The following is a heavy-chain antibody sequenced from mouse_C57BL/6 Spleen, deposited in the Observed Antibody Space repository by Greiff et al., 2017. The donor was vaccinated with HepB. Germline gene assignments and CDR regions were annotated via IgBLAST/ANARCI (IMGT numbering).Heavy chain of an antibody. D-gene: IGHD1-1*01. CDR3: AKYYYGFAY. V-gene: IGHV1-22*01. Sequence: EVKLEESGPELVKPGASVKMSCKASGYTFTDYNMHWVKQSHGKSLEWIGYINPNNGGTSYNQKFKGKATLTVNKSSSTAYMELRSLTSEDSAVYYCAKYYYGFAYWGQGTLVTVSA. CDR2: INPNNGGT. J-gene: IGHJ3*01. CDR1: GYTFTDYN.